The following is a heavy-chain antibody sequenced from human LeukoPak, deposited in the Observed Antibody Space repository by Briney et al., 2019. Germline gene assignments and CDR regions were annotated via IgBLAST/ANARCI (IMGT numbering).Heavy chain of an antibody. Sequence: GGSLRLSCAGSGFTFGNSWINWFPQTPGKGLEWVANIKQDGSEKYVDAVKGRFTISRDIAKTSLYLQMNSLRAGDKAVYYCAREASSHFTWGQGALVTVSS. D-gene: IGHD3-3*02. CDR2: IKQDGSEK. CDR1: GFTFGNSW. V-gene: IGHV3-7*01. J-gene: IGHJ5*02. CDR3: AREASSHFT.